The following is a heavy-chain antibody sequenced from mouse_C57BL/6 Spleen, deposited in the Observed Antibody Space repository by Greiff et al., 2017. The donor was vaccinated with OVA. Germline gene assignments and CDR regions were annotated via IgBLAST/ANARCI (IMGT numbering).Heavy chain of an antibody. V-gene: IGHV6-6*01. CDR3: TRGASSYDAMDY. J-gene: IGHJ4*01. D-gene: IGHD1-1*01. CDR2: IRNKANNHAT. CDR1: GFTFSDAW. Sequence: DVMLVESGGGLVQPGGSMKLSCAASGFTFSDAWMDWVRQSPEKGLEWVAEIRNKANNHATYYAESVKGRFTISRDDSKSSVYLQMNSLRAEDTGIYYCTRGASSYDAMDYWGQGTSVTVSS.